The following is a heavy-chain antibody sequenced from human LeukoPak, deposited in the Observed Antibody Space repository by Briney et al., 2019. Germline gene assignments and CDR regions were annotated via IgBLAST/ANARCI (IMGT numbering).Heavy chain of an antibody. CDR1: GGFISSYY. D-gene: IGHD2-2*01. Sequence: PPETLSLTCTVSGGFISSYYWSWIRQPAGKGLEWIGRIYTSGSTNYNPSLKSRVTMSVDTSKNQFSLKLSSVTAADTAVYYCARDPPGCSSTSCYGIWGQGTLVTVSS. CDR3: ARDPPGCSSTSCYGI. J-gene: IGHJ4*02. CDR2: IYTSGST. V-gene: IGHV4-4*07.